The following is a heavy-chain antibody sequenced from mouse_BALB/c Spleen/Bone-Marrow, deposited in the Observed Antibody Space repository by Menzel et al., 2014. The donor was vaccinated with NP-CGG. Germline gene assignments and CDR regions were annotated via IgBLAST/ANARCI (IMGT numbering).Heavy chain of an antibody. CDR3: ARQDRVYYFDY. V-gene: IGHV5-9-1*01. CDR2: TSSAGIHT. J-gene: IGHJ2*01. CDR1: GFTFTSYA. Sequence: EVMLVESGGGLVKPGGSLKLSCTASGFTFTSYAMSWVRQTPEKRLEWVATTSSAGIHTYYVDTVKGRFIISRDNAKNTLFLHMSSLRSEDTAMYYCARQDRVYYFDYWGQGTTLTVSS.